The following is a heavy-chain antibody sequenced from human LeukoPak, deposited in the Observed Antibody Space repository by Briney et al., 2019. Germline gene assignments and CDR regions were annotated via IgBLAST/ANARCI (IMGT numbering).Heavy chain of an antibody. Sequence: GGSLRLSCVASGSTFSRYAMSWVRQAPGKGLEWVSAISGSGYSTYFADSVKGRFTISRDNSKNTLYVQMNSLRDEDTAIYYCAKEQQPSYGTQFDPWGQGTLDTVSS. J-gene: IGHJ5*02. D-gene: IGHD6-13*01. CDR3: AKEQQPSYGTQFDP. V-gene: IGHV3-23*01. CDR1: GSTFSRYA. CDR2: ISGSGYST.